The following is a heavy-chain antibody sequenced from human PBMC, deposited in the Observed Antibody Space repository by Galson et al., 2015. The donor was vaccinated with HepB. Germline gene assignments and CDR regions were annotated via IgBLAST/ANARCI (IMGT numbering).Heavy chain of an antibody. CDR1: GGSISSSSYY. CDR2: IYYSGST. J-gene: IGHJ5*02. CDR3: ARDLSGSRLVSLGWFDP. Sequence: ETLSLTCTVSGGSISSSSYYWGWIRQPPGKGLEWIGSIYYSGSTYYNPSLKSRVTISVDTSKNQFSLKLSSVTAADTAVYYCARDLSGSRLVSLGWFDPWGQGTLVTVSS. D-gene: IGHD6-25*01. V-gene: IGHV4-39*07.